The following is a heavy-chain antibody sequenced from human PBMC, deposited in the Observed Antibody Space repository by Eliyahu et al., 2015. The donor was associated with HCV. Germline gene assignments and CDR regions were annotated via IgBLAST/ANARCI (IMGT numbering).Heavy chain of an antibody. Sequence: EVQLVESGGGLVQPGRSLRLSCAASGFTFEDYAMHWVRQAPGKGLEWVSGINWNSGIIGYADSVKGRFTISRDDAKKSLILQMNSLRAEDTALYYCAKDKDSGSYFDSWGQGTLVTVSS. V-gene: IGHV3-9*01. CDR2: INWNSGII. J-gene: IGHJ4*02. CDR3: AKDKDSGSYFDS. D-gene: IGHD1-26*01. CDR1: GFTFEDYA.